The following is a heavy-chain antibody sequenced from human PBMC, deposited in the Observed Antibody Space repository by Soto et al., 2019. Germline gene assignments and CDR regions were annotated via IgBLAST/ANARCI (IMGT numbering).Heavy chain of an antibody. Sequence: APVKVSCKVSGYSFTGYFMHWVRQAHGQELEWMGWINPNSGGRNFAQKFQGRVTLTRDTSISTAYLELSGLTSDDTASYYCARGSLRIRRCSGSSCYSSFGSRGQGTMVTVAS. CDR1: GYSFTGYF. CDR2: INPNSGGR. D-gene: IGHD2-15*01. J-gene: IGHJ1*01. CDR3: ARGSLRIRRCSGSSCYSSFGS. V-gene: IGHV1-2*02.